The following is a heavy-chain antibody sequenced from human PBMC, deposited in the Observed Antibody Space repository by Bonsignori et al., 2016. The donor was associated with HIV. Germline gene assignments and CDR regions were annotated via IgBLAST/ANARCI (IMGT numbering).Heavy chain of an antibody. D-gene: IGHD3-10*01. V-gene: IGHV1-2*02. J-gene: IGHJ3*01. CDR1: GYTFTAYY. Sequence: ASVKVSCKASGYTFTAYYMHWVRQAPGQGLEWMGWINPSTGGTNCTQKFQGRVTMTRDTSISTAYMELSRLRSDDTAVYYCARDVLLWFGDLQWAFDVWGHGTMVTVSS. CDR3: ARDVLLWFGDLQWAFDV. CDR2: INPSTGGT.